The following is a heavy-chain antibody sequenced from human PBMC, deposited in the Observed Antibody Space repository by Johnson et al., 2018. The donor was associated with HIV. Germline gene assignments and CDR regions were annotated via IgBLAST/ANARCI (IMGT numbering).Heavy chain of an antibody. Sequence: QVQLVESGGGLVKPGRSLRLSCAASGFTFSSYAMHWVRQAPGKGLAWVAVISYDGSTKDYADSVKGRFTISRDISKNLLYRQMNSLRTEDTAVYYCARVYYYDNKDGFDIWGQGTTVTVSS. CDR2: ISYDGSTK. J-gene: IGHJ3*02. D-gene: IGHD3-22*01. CDR1: GFTFSSYA. V-gene: IGHV3-30*04. CDR3: ARVYYYDNKDGFDI.